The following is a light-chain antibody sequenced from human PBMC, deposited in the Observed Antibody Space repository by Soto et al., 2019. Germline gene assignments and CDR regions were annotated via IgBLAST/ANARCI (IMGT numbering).Light chain of an antibody. J-gene: IGKJ4*01. CDR2: KAS. CDR3: QQYHSYSLT. Sequence: DIQMTQSPSTLSASLGDRVTITCRASQSISSWLAWYQQQPGKAPKLLIYKASSLEGGGPSRFSGSGSGTDFTLTISSLQPDDFATYYCQQYHSYSLTFGGGTKVDIK. V-gene: IGKV1-5*03. CDR1: QSISSW.